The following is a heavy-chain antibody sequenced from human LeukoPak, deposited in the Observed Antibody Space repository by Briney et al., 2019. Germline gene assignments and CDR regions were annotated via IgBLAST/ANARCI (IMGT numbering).Heavy chain of an antibody. Sequence: SVKVSCKASGGTFISYAISWVRQAPGQGLEWMGRTIPIFGTANYAQKLQGRVTITTDESTSTAYMELSSLRSEDTAVYYCARDRRSSSPQRAYYYYYMDVWGKGTTVSVSS. CDR3: ARDRRSSSPQRAYYYYYMDV. CDR1: GGTFISYA. V-gene: IGHV1-69*05. D-gene: IGHD6-6*01. CDR2: TIPIFGTA. J-gene: IGHJ6*03.